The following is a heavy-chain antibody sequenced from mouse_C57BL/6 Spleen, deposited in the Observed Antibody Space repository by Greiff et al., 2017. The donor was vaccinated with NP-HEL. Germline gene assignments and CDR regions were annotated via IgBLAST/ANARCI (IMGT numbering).Heavy chain of an antibody. CDR2: IWGDGRT. CDR3: AKGPITTVVAQGYFDV. J-gene: IGHJ1*03. D-gene: IGHD1-1*01. CDR1: GFSLTSYG. Sequence: VKLKESGPGLVAPSQSLSITCTVSGFSLTSYGVSWVRQPPGKGLEWLGVIWGDGRTNYHSALISRLSISKDNSKIQVFLKLNSLQTDDTATYYCAKGPITTVVAQGYFDVWGTGTTVTVSS. V-gene: IGHV2-3*01.